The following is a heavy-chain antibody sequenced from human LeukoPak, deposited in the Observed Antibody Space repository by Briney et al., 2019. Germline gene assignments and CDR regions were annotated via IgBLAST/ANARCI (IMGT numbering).Heavy chain of an antibody. J-gene: IGHJ4*02. CDR3: ARDQVTSGGGLDY. CDR2: IYTGGIT. Sequence: GGSLRPSCAAPGFSISSHFMTWVRQAPEKGLEWVSVIYTGGITHYADSVAGRFTISRDISKNTLYLQMNNLRVEDTAVYYCARDQVTSGGGLDYWGQGTLVTVSS. V-gene: IGHV3-53*01. D-gene: IGHD2-21*02. CDR1: GFSISSHF.